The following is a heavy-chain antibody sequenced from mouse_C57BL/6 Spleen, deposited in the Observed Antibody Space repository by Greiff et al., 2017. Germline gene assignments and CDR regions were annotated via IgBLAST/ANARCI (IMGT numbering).Heavy chain of an antibody. CDR3: ARYRRTTVVAPYAMDY. Sequence: QVQLKESGAELARPGASVKLSCKASGYTFTSYGISWVKQRTGQGLEWIGEIYPRSGNTYYNEKFKGKATLTADKSSSTAYMELRSLTSEDSAVYFCARYRRTTVVAPYAMDYWGQGTSVTVSS. J-gene: IGHJ4*01. V-gene: IGHV1-81*01. CDR1: GYTFTSYG. D-gene: IGHD1-1*01. CDR2: IYPRSGNT.